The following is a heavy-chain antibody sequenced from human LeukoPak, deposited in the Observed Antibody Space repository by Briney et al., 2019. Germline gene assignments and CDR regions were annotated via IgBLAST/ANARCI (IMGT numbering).Heavy chain of an antibody. V-gene: IGHV4-34*01. CDR2: INHSGST. J-gene: IGHJ4*02. CDR1: GGSFSGYY. CDR3: ASRAGYDSSGYNTYYFDY. D-gene: IGHD3-22*01. Sequence: SETLSLTCAVYGGSFSGYYWSWIRQPPGKGLEWIGEINHSGSTNYNPSLKSRVTISADTSKNQFSLKLSSVTAADTAVYYCASRAGYDSSGYNTYYFDYWGQGTLVTVSS.